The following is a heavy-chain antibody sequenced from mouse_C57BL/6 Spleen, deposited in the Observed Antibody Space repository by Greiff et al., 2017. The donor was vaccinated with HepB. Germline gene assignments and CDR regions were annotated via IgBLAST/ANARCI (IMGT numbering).Heavy chain of an antibody. CDR2: ISYDGSN. V-gene: IGHV3-6*01. CDR3: AAYYGPFPYYYAMDY. CDR1: GYSITSGYY. D-gene: IGHD1-1*01. Sequence: VQLKESGPGLVKPSQSLSLTCSVTGYSITSGYYWNWIRQFPGNKLEWMGYISYDGSNNYNPSLKNRISITRDTSKNQFFLKLNSVTTEDTATYYCAAYYGPFPYYYAMDYWGQGTSVTVSS. J-gene: IGHJ4*01.